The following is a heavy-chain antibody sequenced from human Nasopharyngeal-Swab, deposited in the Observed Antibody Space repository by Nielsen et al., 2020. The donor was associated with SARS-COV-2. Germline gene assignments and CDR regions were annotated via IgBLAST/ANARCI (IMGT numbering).Heavy chain of an antibody. Sequence: ESLKISCEGSGYTFSNWWIGWVRQMPGRGLEWMGIIYPGDSDTRYSPSFQGQVNFSADESISTAYLQWTSLQASDTAIYYCARRYYYDGTSSFDYWGQGTLVTVSS. V-gene: IGHV5-51*01. D-gene: IGHD3-22*01. CDR1: GYTFSNWW. J-gene: IGHJ4*02. CDR3: ARRYYYDGTSSFDY. CDR2: IYPGDSDT.